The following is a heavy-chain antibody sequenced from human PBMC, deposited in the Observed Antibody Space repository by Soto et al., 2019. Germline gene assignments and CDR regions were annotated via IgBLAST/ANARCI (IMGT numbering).Heavy chain of an antibody. CDR2: IEYSGSS. J-gene: IGHJ5*02. CDR1: GDSISSYY. CDR3: ARAFTFPNHWFDP. Sequence: ETLSLTCTVSGDSISSYYLSWIRQPPGKGLDWIGYIEYSGSSNYNPSLRSRVTISKDTSKNKFSLKLTSVTAADTAVYYCARAFTFPNHWFDPWGQGTLVPVSS. D-gene: IGHD3-10*01. V-gene: IGHV4-59*01.